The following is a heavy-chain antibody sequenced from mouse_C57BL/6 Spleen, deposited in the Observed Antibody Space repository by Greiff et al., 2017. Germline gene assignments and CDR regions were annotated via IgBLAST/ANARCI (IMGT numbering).Heavy chain of an antibody. J-gene: IGHJ2*01. Sequence: VQLQQPGAELVKPGASVKLSCKASGYTFTSYWMQWVKQRPGQGLEWIGEIAPSDSYTNYNQKFKGKATLTVDTSSSTAYMQLSSLTSEDSAVYYCARYDDRLDYWGQGTTLTVSS. CDR2: IAPSDSYT. D-gene: IGHD2-3*01. V-gene: IGHV1-50*01. CDR1: GYTFTSYW. CDR3: ARYDDRLDY.